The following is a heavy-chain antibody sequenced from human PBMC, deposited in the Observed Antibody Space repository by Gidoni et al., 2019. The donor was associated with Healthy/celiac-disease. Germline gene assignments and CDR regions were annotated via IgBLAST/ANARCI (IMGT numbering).Heavy chain of an antibody. CDR3: ARVDSNGYGMDV. V-gene: IGHV4-39*07. CDR1: GGSISSSSYY. D-gene: IGHD6-25*01. CDR2: IYYSGST. J-gene: IGHJ6*02. Sequence: QLQLQESGPGLVKPSETLSLTCTVSGGSISSSSYYWGWIRQPPGQGLEWIGSIYYSGSTYYNPSLKSRVTISVDTSKNQFSLKLSSVTAADTAVYYCARVDSNGYGMDVWGQGTTVTVS.